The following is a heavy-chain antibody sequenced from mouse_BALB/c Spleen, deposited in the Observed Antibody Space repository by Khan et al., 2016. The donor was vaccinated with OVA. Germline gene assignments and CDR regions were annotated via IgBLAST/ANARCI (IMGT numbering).Heavy chain of an antibody. D-gene: IGHD2-2*01. Sequence: VQLQESGAELVKPGASVRLSCKASGYTFTSYYLYWVKQRPGQGLEWIGDINPSSGGTNFNEKFKSQGTLTVDKSSRPAYLQLNSLTSEDSAVYCCTRPGYGSFAYWGQGTLVTVSA. J-gene: IGHJ3*01. CDR2: INPSSGGT. CDR3: TRPGYGSFAY. V-gene: IGHV1S81*02. CDR1: GYTFTSYY.